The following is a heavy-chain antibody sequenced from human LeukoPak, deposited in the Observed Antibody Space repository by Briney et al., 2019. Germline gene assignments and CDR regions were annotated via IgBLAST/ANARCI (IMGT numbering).Heavy chain of an antibody. D-gene: IGHD1-26*01. CDR1: GFTFSSYA. J-gene: IGHJ3*02. CDR2: ISSNGGRT. V-gene: IGHV3-64*01. Sequence: GGSLRLSCAASGFTFSSYAFHWVRQAPGKGLEYVSAISSNGGRTYYANSVKGRLTIFRDNSKNTLYLQMGRLRAEDMAVYYCARDFLVGATAFDIWGQGTMVTVS. CDR3: ARDFLVGATAFDI.